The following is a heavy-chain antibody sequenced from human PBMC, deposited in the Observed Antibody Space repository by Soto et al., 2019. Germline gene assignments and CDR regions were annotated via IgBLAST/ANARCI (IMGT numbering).Heavy chain of an antibody. CDR1: GIEFSNYA. D-gene: IGHD3-16*01. CDR2: VSASGRSR. V-gene: IGHV3-23*01. J-gene: IGHJ4*02. CDR3: AKDGNWLDVYYDV. Sequence: EVQLLESGGGLVQPGGSLRLSCVGSGIEFSNYAMSWVRQAPGKGLEWVSIVSASGRSRYHADSVKGRFTISRDNSKNTLYLHMTNLRAEDTAVHYCAKDGNWLDVYYDVWAQGTPVTVSS.